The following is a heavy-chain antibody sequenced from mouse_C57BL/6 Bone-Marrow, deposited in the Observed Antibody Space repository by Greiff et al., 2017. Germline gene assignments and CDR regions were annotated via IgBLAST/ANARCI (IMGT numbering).Heavy chain of an antibody. CDR1: GFNIKDYY. V-gene: IGHV14-2*01. D-gene: IGHD2-3*01. CDR3: ARDGYYVGAMNY. CDR2: IAPEDGET. J-gene: IGHJ4*01. Sequence: EVKLQESGAELVKPGASVKLSCTASGFNIKDYYMLWVKQRIEQGLEWIGRIAPEDGETKNAPKFQGKATITADTSSNTANLQLSSLTSEDTAVYYCARDGYYVGAMNYWGQGTSVTVST.